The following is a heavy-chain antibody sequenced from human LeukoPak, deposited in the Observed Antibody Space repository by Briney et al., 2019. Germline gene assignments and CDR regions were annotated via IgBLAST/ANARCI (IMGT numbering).Heavy chain of an antibody. Sequence: ASVKVSCKVSGYTLTELSMHWVRQAPGKEREWMGGFDPEDGETIYAQKFQGRVTMTEDTSTDTAYMGLSSLGSEDTAVYYCATAPGPLRFFDYWGQGTLVTVSS. CDR2: FDPEDGET. V-gene: IGHV1-24*01. D-gene: IGHD3-16*01. J-gene: IGHJ4*02. CDR3: ATAPGPLRFFDY. CDR1: GYTLTELS.